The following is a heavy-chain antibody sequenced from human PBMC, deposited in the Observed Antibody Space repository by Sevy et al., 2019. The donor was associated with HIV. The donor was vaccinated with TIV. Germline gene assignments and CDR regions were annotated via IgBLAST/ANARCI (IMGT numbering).Heavy chain of an antibody. Sequence: GESLKISCAASGFTFSNAWMSWVRQAPGKGLEWVGHIKSKTDGGTTDYAAPVKGRFTISRDDSKNTLYLQMNSLKTEDTAVYYCTTSDSRVWGQGTLVTVSS. V-gene: IGHV3-15*01. CDR2: IKSKTDGGTT. CDR1: GFTFSNAW. CDR3: TTSDSRV. J-gene: IGHJ4*02.